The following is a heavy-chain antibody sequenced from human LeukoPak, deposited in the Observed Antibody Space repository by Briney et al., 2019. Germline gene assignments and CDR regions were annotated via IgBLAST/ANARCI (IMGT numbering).Heavy chain of an antibody. CDR1: GYTLTELS. D-gene: IGHD3-22*01. Sequence: ASVKVSCKVSGYTLTELSMHWVRQAPGQGLEWMGWINPNSGGTNYAQKFQGRVTMTRDTSISTAYMELSRLRSDDTAVYYCARGYYYDSSGYYSTPREYFDYWGQGTLVTVSS. V-gene: IGHV1-2*02. CDR2: INPNSGGT. CDR3: ARGYYYDSSGYYSTPREYFDY. J-gene: IGHJ4*02.